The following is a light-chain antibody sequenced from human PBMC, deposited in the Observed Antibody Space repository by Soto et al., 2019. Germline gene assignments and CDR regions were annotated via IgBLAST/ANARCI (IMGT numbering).Light chain of an antibody. V-gene: IGKV1-27*01. CDR3: QQSKSAPLT. Sequence: DIQMTQSPSSLSASVGDRVTITCRASQSISNYLAWYQQKPGKVPKLLIYAASTLQSGVPSRFSGSGSGTDFTLTISSLQPEDAATYFCQQSKSAPLTFGAGTTVEIK. J-gene: IGKJ4*01. CDR1: QSISNY. CDR2: AAS.